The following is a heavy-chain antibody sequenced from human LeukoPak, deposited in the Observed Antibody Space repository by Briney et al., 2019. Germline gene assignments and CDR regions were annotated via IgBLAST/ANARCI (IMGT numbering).Heavy chain of an antibody. J-gene: IGHJ4*02. CDR3: ARERMRLFGDH. Sequence: GGSLRLSCAASGFTFDDYAMHWVRQAPGKGLEWVSGISWNSGSIGYADSVKGRFTISRDNAKNSLYLQMNSLRAEDTAVYYCARERMRLFGDHWGQGTLVTVSS. CDR1: GFTFDDYA. CDR2: ISWNSGSI. V-gene: IGHV3-9*01. D-gene: IGHD3-3*01.